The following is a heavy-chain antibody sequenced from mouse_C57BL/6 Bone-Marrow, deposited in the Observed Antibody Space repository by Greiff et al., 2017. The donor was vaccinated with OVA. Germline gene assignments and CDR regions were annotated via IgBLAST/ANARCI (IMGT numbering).Heavy chain of an antibody. CDR3: AGLYGSESLYAMDY. V-gene: IGHV1-19*01. D-gene: IGHD1-1*01. CDR2: INPYNGGT. Sequence: EVQLQQSGPVLVKPGASVKMSCKASGYTFTDYYMNWVKQSHGKSLEWIGVINPYNGGTSYNQKFKGKATLTVDKSSSTAYMELNSLTSEDSAVYYCAGLYGSESLYAMDYWGQGTSVTVSS. J-gene: IGHJ4*01. CDR1: GYTFTDYY.